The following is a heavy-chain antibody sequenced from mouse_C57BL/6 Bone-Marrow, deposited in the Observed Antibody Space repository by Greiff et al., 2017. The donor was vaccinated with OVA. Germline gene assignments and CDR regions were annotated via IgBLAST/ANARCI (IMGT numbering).Heavy chain of an antibody. CDR2: ISNLAYSI. CDR1: GFTFSDYG. Sequence: EVKLMESGGGLVQPGGSLKLSCAASGFTFSDYGMAWVRQAPRKGPEWVAFISNLAYSIYYADTVTGRFTISRENAKNTLYLEMSSLKSEDTAMYYCTRVAYWGQGTLVTVSA. V-gene: IGHV5-15*01. J-gene: IGHJ3*01. CDR3: TRVAY.